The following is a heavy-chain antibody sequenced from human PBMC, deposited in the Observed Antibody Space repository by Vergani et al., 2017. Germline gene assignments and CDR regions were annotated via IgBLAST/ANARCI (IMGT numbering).Heavy chain of an antibody. D-gene: IGHD1-26*01. Sequence: QLHLQESGPGLVKPSETLSLTCTVSGGSISSNSYYWGWIRQPPGKGLEWIGSMYYSGSTYYNPSLKSRVTISVDTSKNQFSLKLSSVTAADTAVYYCARHAPRWELFYFNYWGQEPLVTVSS. CDR1: GGSISSNSYY. CDR2: MYYSGST. J-gene: IGHJ4*02. CDR3: ARHAPRWELFYFNY. V-gene: IGHV4-39*01.